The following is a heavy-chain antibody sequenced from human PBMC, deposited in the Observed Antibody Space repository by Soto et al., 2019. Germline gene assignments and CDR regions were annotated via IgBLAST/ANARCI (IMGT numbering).Heavy chain of an antibody. Sequence: GGSLRLSCVGSGFTFSTYWMHWVRQAPGKGLVWVSQLSPDGSKAVYADFVKGRLTISRDNAKNTMFLQMSSLTDEDTAVYYRERGLVNIYVFGDPGGQGTLVTVPS. J-gene: IGHJ5*02. CDR1: GFTFSTYW. CDR3: ERGLVNIYVFGDP. D-gene: IGHD3-3*01. CDR2: LSPDGSKA. V-gene: IGHV3-74*01.